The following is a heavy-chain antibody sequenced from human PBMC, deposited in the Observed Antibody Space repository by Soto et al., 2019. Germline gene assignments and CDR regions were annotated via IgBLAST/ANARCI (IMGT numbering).Heavy chain of an antibody. CDR1: GGSFSGYY. V-gene: IGHV4-34*01. J-gene: IGHJ4*02. Sequence: SETLSLTCAVYGGSFSGYYWSWIRQPPGKGLEWIGEINHSGSTNYNPSLKSRVTISVDTSKNQFSLKLSSVTAADTAVYYCARGPVRVTVLDYWGQGTLVTVSS. D-gene: IGHD2-21*02. CDR3: ARGPVRVTVLDY. CDR2: INHSGST.